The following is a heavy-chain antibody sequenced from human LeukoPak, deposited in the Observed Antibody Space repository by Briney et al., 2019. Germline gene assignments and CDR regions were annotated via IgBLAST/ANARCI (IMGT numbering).Heavy chain of an antibody. D-gene: IGHD6-13*01. Sequence: PGGSLRLSCAASGFTFSSYGMSWVRQAPGKGLEWVSGISASGGSTYYADSVKGRFTISRDNSKNTLYLQMNSLRAEDTAVYFCAKGSPFSSSRNSDCWGQGNLVTVSS. CDR2: ISASGGST. V-gene: IGHV3-23*01. CDR1: GFTFSSYG. CDR3: AKGSPFSSSRNSDC. J-gene: IGHJ4*02.